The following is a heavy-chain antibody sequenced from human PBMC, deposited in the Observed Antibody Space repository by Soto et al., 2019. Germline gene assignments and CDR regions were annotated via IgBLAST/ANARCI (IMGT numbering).Heavy chain of an antibody. CDR3: ASWAIFGVVIMRVDY. J-gene: IGHJ4*02. Sequence: SETLSLTCTVSGGSISSSSYYWGWIRQPPGKGLEWIGSIYYSGSTYYNPSLKSRVTISVDTSKNQFSLKLSSVTAADTAVYYCASWAIFGVVIMRVDYWGQGTLVTVSS. D-gene: IGHD3-3*01. CDR1: GGSISSSSYY. CDR2: IYYSGST. V-gene: IGHV4-39*01.